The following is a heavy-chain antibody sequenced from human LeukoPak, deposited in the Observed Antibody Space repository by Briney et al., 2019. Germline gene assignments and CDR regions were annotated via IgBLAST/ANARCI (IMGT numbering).Heavy chain of an antibody. J-gene: IGHJ4*02. V-gene: IGHV3-33*08. CDR1: GFTFSSYG. Sequence: PGGSLRLSCAASGFTFSSYGMHWVRQAPGKGLEWVAVIWYGGSNKYYADSVKGRFTISRDNSKNTLYLQMNSLRAEDTAVYYCASGITGTWGFDYWGQGTLVTVSS. CDR3: ASGITGTWGFDY. D-gene: IGHD1-20*01. CDR2: IWYGGSNK.